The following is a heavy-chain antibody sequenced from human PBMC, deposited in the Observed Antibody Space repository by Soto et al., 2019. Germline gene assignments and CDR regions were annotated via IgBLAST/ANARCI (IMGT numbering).Heavy chain of an antibody. D-gene: IGHD6-13*01. J-gene: IGHJ5*02. CDR2: INPNSGGT. V-gene: IGHV1-2*02. CDR3: ARDGKLVGWFDP. Sequence: ASVKVSCKASGYILTGYYMHWVRQAPGQGLEWMGWINPNSGGTNYAQKFQGRVTMTRDTSINTAYMDLSRLRSDDTAVYYCARDGKLVGWFDPWGQGTLVTVSS. CDR1: GYILTGYY.